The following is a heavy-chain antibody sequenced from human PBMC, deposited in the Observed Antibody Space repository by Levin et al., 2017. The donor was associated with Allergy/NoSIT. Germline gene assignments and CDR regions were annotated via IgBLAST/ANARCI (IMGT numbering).Heavy chain of an antibody. CDR3: ARGFASYDFWSGYVGTTFDY. D-gene: IGHD3-3*01. Sequence: SSETLSLTCTVSGGSISSYYWSWIRQPPGKGLEWIGYIYYSGSTNYNPSLKSRVTISVDTSKNQFSLKLSSVTAADTAVYYCARGFASYDFWSGYVGTTFDYWGQGTLVTVSS. CDR1: GGSISSYY. V-gene: IGHV4-59*01. J-gene: IGHJ4*02. CDR2: IYYSGST.